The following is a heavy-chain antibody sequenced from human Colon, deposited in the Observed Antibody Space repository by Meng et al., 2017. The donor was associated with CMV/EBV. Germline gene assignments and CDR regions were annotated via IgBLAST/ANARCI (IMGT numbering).Heavy chain of an antibody. D-gene: IGHD1/OR15-1a*01. V-gene: IGHV3-53*01. CDR2: IFPDGRP. Sequence: LVEAGGGLFQPRGSPGLSVAASGFTVNTYVLGWVRPAPGKGLEGVSIIFPDGRPFYADSVQGRFTISKANSKNTLYLQMNSLRAEDTATYYCAKDEVPNNIDYWGQGTLVTVSS. J-gene: IGHJ4*02. CDR3: AKDEVPNNIDY. CDR1: GFTVNTYV.